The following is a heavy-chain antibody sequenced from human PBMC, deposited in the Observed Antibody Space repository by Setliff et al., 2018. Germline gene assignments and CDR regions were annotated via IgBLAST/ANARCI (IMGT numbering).Heavy chain of an antibody. V-gene: IGHV4-61*09. CDR2: IYTSWST. D-gene: IGHD3-3*01. J-gene: IGHJ6*03. CDR3: ARVSGFLYMDV. Sequence: PSETLSLTCTVSGDSISSRPFYWGWFRQPAGKELEWIGQIYTSWSTIYNPSLKGRATLSIDASKRQFSLKLTSVTAADTAVYYCARVSGFLYMDVWGKGTTVTVSS. CDR1: GDSISSRPFY.